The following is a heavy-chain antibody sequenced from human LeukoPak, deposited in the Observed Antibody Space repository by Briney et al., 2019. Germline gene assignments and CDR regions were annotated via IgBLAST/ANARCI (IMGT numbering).Heavy chain of an antibody. CDR3: ARPKLMVRTKSAWFDP. CDR1: GGSISSSSYY. Sequence: PSETLSLTCTVSGGSISSSSYYWGWIRQPPGKGLEWIGSIYYSGSTYYNPSLKSRVTISVDTSKNQFSLKLSSVTAADTAVYYCARPKLMVRTKSAWFDPWGQGTLVTVSS. V-gene: IGHV4-39*07. CDR2: IYYSGST. D-gene: IGHD3-10*01. J-gene: IGHJ5*02.